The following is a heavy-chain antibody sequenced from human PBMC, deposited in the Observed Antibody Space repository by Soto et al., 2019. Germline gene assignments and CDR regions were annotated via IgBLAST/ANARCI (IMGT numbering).Heavy chain of an antibody. Sequence: SETLSLTCTVSGGSISSYYWSWIRQPPGKGLEWIGYIYYSGSTNYNPSLKSRVTISVDTSKNQFSLKLSSVTAADTAVYYCARVIAAAGIWWFDPWGQGTLVTVSS. D-gene: IGHD6-13*01. J-gene: IGHJ5*02. CDR2: IYYSGST. CDR3: ARVIAAAGIWWFDP. CDR1: GGSISSYY. V-gene: IGHV4-59*01.